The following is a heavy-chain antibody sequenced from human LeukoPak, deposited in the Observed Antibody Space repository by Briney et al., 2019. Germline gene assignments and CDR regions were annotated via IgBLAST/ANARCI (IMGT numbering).Heavy chain of an antibody. V-gene: IGHV3-53*01. CDR1: GFTVSSNY. Sequence: GGSLRLSCAASGFTVSSNYMSWVRQAPGKGLEWVSIIYSGGSTFYADSVKGRFTISRDNSKNTLYLQMNSLRAEDTAVYYRARGGSYLSAFDIWGQGTMVTVSS. CDR2: IYSGGST. J-gene: IGHJ3*02. D-gene: IGHD1-26*01. CDR3: ARGGSYLSAFDI.